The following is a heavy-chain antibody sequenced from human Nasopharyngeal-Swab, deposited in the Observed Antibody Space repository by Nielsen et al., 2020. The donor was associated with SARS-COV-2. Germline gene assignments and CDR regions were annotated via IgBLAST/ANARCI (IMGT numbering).Heavy chain of an antibody. CDR1: GGTFSSYA. CDR3: AGSSGWENDAFDI. J-gene: IGHJ3*02. CDR2: IIPIFGTA. D-gene: IGHD6-19*01. V-gene: IGHV1-69*13. Sequence: SVKVSCKASGGTFSSYAISWVRQAPGQGLEWMGGIIPIFGTANYAQKFQGRVTITADESTSTAYMELSSLRSEDTAVYYCAGSSGWENDAFDIWGQGTMVTVSS.